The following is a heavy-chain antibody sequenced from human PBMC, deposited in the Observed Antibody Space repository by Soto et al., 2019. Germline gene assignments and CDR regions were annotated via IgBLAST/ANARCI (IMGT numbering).Heavy chain of an antibody. Sequence: HGESLKLSCKGSGYSFTSYWSGWVRQMPGKGLEWMGIIYPGDSDTRYSPSFQGQVTISADKSISTAYLQWSSLKASDTAMYYCARSLAEMATITPDYWGQGTLVTVSS. CDR1: GYSFTSYW. J-gene: IGHJ4*02. D-gene: IGHD4-4*01. CDR2: IYPGDSDT. V-gene: IGHV5-51*01. CDR3: ARSLAEMATITPDY.